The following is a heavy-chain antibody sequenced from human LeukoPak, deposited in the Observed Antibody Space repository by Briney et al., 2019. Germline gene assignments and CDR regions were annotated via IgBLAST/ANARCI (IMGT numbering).Heavy chain of an antibody. J-gene: IGHJ4*02. CDR1: GFTFSSYA. CDR3: ARAWYSSGYYDY. D-gene: IGHD6-19*01. CDR2: ISSSGGIT. Sequence: GGSLRLSCAASGFTFSSYAMSWVRQAPGKGLEWVSGISSSGGITYYTDSVKGRFTISRDNSKNTLYLQMNSLRAEDTAVYYCARAWYSSGYYDYWGQGTLVTVSS. V-gene: IGHV3-23*01.